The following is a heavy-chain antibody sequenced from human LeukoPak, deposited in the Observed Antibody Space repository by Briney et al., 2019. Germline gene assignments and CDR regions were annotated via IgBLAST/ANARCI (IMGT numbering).Heavy chain of an antibody. Sequence: ASVKVSCKASGHTFTSYGISWVRQAPGQGLEWMGWISAYNGNTNYAQKLQGRVTMTTDTSTSTAYMELRSLRSDDTAVYYCARAYGSGLRYYYYGMDVWGQGTTVTVSS. J-gene: IGHJ6*02. V-gene: IGHV1-18*01. D-gene: IGHD3-10*01. CDR2: ISAYNGNT. CDR3: ARAYGSGLRYYYYGMDV. CDR1: GHTFTSYG.